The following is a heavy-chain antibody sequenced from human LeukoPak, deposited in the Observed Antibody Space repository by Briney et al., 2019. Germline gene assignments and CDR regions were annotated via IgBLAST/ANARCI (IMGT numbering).Heavy chain of an antibody. Sequence: GGSLRLSCTASGFPFNSYWMTWVRQAPGKGLEWVANIKQDGSETHYVDSVKGRFTISRDNARNSLYLQMDGLRAEDTAVYYCATQGIRLGESSSLYRFADYWGQGTLITVSS. CDR1: GFPFNSYW. D-gene: IGHD3-16*02. CDR2: IKQDGSET. V-gene: IGHV3-7*03. J-gene: IGHJ4*02. CDR3: ATQGIRLGESSSLYRFADY.